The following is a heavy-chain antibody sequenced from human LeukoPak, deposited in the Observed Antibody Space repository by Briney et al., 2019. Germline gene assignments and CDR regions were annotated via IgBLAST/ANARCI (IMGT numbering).Heavy chain of an antibody. J-gene: IGHJ4*02. CDR2: ITSSGTYI. CDR3: VRDSAPTTVTTKALGF. V-gene: IGHV3-21*01. CDR1: GFDFNNYN. D-gene: IGHD4-11*01. Sequence: GGSLRLSCAASGFDFNNYNMNWVRQAPGKGLEWVSSITSSGTYIYYADSVKGRFTISRDNAKNSLYLQMNNLRTEDTAVYYCVRDSAPTTVTTKALGFWGQGTLVTVSS.